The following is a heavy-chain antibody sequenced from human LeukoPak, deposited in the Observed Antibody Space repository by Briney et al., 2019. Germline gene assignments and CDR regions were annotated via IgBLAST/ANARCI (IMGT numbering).Heavy chain of an antibody. CDR1: GGSISSYY. CDR2: IYYSGST. J-gene: IGHJ4*02. Sequence: SETLSLTCTVSGGSISSYYWSWIRQPPGKGLEWIGYIYYSGSTNYNPSLKSRVTISVDTSKNQFSLKLSSVTVADTAVYYCAGASRGRIAVAGTRFDYWGQGTLVTVSS. CDR3: AGASRGRIAVAGTRFDY. V-gene: IGHV4-59*01. D-gene: IGHD6-19*01.